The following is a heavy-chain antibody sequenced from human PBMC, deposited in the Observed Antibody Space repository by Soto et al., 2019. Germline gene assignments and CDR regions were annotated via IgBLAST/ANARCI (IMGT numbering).Heavy chain of an antibody. CDR1: GFTFSNYW. Sequence: EVQLVESGGGLVQAGGSLRLSCAASGFTFSNYWMNWVRQAPGKGLEWVAYISRDGSEKSYVDSVKGRFTISRDNAKNSPFLQMDSLRVEDTAVYYCARGFGDRYYGGPDYWGQGTLVTVSS. CDR3: ARGFGDRYYGGPDY. D-gene: IGHD3-3*01. V-gene: IGHV3-7*01. J-gene: IGHJ4*02. CDR2: ISRDGSEK.